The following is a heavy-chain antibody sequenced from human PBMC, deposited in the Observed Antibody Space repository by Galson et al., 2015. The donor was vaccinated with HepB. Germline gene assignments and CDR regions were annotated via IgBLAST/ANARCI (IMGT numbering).Heavy chain of an antibody. CDR2: ISGSGYSA. Sequence: SLRLSCAASGFAFSTYAMNWVRQAPGKGLEWVSTISGSGYSAYYADSVKGRFTISRHNSKNPAYLQMNGLRVGDTAVYYCATAAGFNYDSYFFDYWGQGSLVTVSS. CDR3: ATAAGFNYDSYFFDY. CDR1: GFAFSTYA. V-gene: IGHV3-23*01. J-gene: IGHJ4*02. D-gene: IGHD5-24*01.